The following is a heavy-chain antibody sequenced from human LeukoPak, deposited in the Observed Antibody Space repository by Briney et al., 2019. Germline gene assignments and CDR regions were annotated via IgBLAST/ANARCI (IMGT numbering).Heavy chain of an antibody. CDR3: TRDPRDYYYGSGSYLP. J-gene: IGHJ5*02. V-gene: IGHV3-49*04. Sequence: GGSLRLSCTASGFTFGDYAMSWVRQAPGKGLEWVGFIRSKAYGGTTEYAASGKVRFTISRDDSNSIAYQQMNSMKTEDTAVYYCTRDPRDYYYGSGSYLPWGQGTLVTVSS. CDR2: IRSKAYGGTT. CDR1: GFTFGDYA. D-gene: IGHD3-10*01.